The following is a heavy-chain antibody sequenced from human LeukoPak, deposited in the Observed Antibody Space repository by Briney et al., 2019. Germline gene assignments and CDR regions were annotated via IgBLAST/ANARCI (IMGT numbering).Heavy chain of an antibody. D-gene: IGHD3-16*02. CDR3: ARDRYDYVWGSYRDY. Sequence: PGGSLRLSCAASGFTFSSYSMNWVRQAPGKGLEWVSYISSSSSTIYYADSVKGRFTISRDNAKNSLYLQMNSLRAEDTAVYYCARDRYDYVWGSYRDYWGQGTLVTVSS. J-gene: IGHJ4*02. CDR2: ISSSSSTI. V-gene: IGHV3-48*01. CDR1: GFTFSSYS.